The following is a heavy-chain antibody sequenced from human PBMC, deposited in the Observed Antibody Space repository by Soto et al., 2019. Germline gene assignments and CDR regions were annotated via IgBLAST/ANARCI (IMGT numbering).Heavy chain of an antibody. Sequence: SVKVSCKASGGTFSSYAISWVRQAPGQGLEWMGGIIPIFGTANYAQKFQGRVTITADESTSTAYMELSSLRSEDTAVYYCARDQVLRLGELSLLDVWGQGTTVTVSS. CDR1: GGTFSSYA. CDR3: ARDQVLRLGELSLLDV. D-gene: IGHD3-16*02. V-gene: IGHV1-69*13. CDR2: IIPIFGTA. J-gene: IGHJ6*02.